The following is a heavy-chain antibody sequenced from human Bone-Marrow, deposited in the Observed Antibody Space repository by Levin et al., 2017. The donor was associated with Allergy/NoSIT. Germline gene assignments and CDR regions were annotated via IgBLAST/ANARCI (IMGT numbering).Heavy chain of an antibody. CDR3: ARAPRGYCSGGSCYPFDY. D-gene: IGHD2-15*01. CDR2: INHSGST. CDR1: GGSFSGYY. Sequence: SETLSLTCAVYGGSFSGYYWSWIRQPPGKGLEWIGEINHSGSTNYNPSLKSRVTISVDTSKNQFSLKLSSVTAADTAVYYCARAPRGYCSGGSCYPFDYWGQGTLVTVSS. V-gene: IGHV4-34*01. J-gene: IGHJ4*02.